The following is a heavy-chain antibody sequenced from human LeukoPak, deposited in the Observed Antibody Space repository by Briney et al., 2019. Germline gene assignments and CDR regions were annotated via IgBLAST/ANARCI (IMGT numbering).Heavy chain of an antibody. V-gene: IGHV4-30-2*01. Sequence: PSETLSLTCAVSGGSISSGGYSWSWIRQPPGKGLEWIGYIYHSGSTYYNPSLKSRVTISVDRSKNQFSLKLSSVTAADTAVYYCARGRDSTLHWGQGTLVTVSS. CDR2: IYHSGST. J-gene: IGHJ4*02. D-gene: IGHD6-13*01. CDR3: ARGRDSTLH. CDR1: GGSISSGGYS.